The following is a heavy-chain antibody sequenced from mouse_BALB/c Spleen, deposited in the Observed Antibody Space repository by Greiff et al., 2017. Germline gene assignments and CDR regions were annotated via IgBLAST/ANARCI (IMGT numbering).Heavy chain of an antibody. CDR3: ARDRRNAMDY. CDR1: GYSITSGYY. CDR2: ISYDGSN. Sequence: EVQLVESGPGLVKPSQSLSLTCSVTGYSITSGYYWNWIRQFPGNKLEWMGYISYDGSNNYNPSLKNRISITRDTSKNQFFLKLNSVTTEDTATYYCARDRRNAMDYWGQGTSVTVSS. V-gene: IGHV3-6*02. J-gene: IGHJ4*01.